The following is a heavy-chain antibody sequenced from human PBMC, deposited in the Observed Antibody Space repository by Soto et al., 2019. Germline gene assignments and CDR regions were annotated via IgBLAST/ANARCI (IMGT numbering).Heavy chain of an antibody. CDR1: GFTFRDYV. Sequence: GSLRLCSVGSGFTFRDYVMSWVHQAPGKGLEWLSVRSGDGRTRYALSVTGRFTISRDNSKNTLYLQMRSLRAEDAAAYYCVKWHTSNFDSLPFTGFDFWGQGTQVTVSS. CDR2: RSGDGRT. D-gene: IGHD3-22*01. CDR3: VKWHTSNFDSLPFTGFDF. J-gene: IGHJ4*02. V-gene: IGHV3-23*01.